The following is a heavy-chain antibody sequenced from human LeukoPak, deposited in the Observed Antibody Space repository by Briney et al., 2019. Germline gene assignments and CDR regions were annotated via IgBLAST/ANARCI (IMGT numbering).Heavy chain of an antibody. Sequence: GGSLRLSCAASGFTFNSYAMSWVRQAPGKGLEWVSMISSGGGSTYHADSVKGRFTISRDNSKNTLYLQMTSLRAEDTAVYYCTKDHPDCRGTSCLLFDSWGQGTLVTVSS. D-gene: IGHD2-2*01. CDR2: ISSGGGST. CDR3: TKDHPDCRGTSCLLFDS. CDR1: GFTFNSYA. J-gene: IGHJ4*02. V-gene: IGHV3-23*01.